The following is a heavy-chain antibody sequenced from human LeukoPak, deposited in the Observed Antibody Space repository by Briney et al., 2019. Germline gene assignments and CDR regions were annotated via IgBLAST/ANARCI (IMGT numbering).Heavy chain of an antibody. CDR1: GYTFTGYY. Sequence: ASVKVSCTASGYTFTGYYMHWVRQAPGQGLEWMGWINPNSGDTNYAQKFQGRVTMTRDTSISTAYMELSRLRSDDTAVYYCAREDYYDSGSNDYWGQGTLVTVSS. J-gene: IGHJ4*02. CDR2: INPNSGDT. D-gene: IGHD3-22*01. V-gene: IGHV1-2*02. CDR3: AREDYYDSGSNDY.